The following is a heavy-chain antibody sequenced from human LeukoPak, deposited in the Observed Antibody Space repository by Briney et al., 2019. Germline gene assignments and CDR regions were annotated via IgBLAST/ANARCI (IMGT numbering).Heavy chain of an antibody. Sequence: SETLSLTCAVYGGSFSGYYWSWIRQPPGKGLEWIGEINHSGSINYNPSLKSRVTISVDTSKNQFSLKLSSVTAADTAVYYCASLYPEYYYDSSGYTAFDIWGQGTMVTVSS. CDR2: INHSGSI. V-gene: IGHV4-34*01. CDR3: ASLYPEYYYDSSGYTAFDI. CDR1: GGSFSGYY. J-gene: IGHJ3*02. D-gene: IGHD3-22*01.